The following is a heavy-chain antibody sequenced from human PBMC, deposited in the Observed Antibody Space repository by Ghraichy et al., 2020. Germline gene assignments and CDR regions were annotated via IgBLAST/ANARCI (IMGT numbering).Heavy chain of an antibody. J-gene: IGHJ6*02. D-gene: IGHD4-23*01. CDR2: ITSSSRFT. V-gene: IGHV3-48*02. Sequence: GGSLRLSCVGSGFTFGSYSMNWVRQSPGKGLEWVSYITSSSRFTSYADSVKGRFTISRDNAQNSLSLQMNSLTDEDTAVYYCARGSTVVRFYYYDGMDVWGQGTTVTVSS. CDR3: ARGSTVVRFYYYDGMDV. CDR1: GFTFGSYS.